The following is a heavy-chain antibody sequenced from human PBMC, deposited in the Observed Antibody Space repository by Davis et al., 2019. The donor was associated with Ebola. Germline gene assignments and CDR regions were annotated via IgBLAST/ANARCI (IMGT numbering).Heavy chain of an antibody. V-gene: IGHV1-69*05. Sequence: SVKVSCKASGGTFSSYAISWVRQAPGQGLEWMGGIIPIFGTANYAQKLQGRVTMTTDTSTSTAYMELRSLRSDDTAVYYCAHLFAVVGVGVWFDPWGQGTLVTVSS. CDR1: GGTFSSYA. D-gene: IGHD1-26*01. J-gene: IGHJ5*02. CDR2: IIPIFGTA. CDR3: AHLFAVVGVGVWFDP.